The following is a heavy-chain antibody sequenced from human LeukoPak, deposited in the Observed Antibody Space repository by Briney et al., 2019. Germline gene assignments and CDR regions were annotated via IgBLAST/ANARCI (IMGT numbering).Heavy chain of an antibody. CDR2: INPSGGST. D-gene: IGHD4-11*01. CDR1: GFTFSSYA. Sequence: PGGSLRLSCAASGFTFSSYAMHWVRQAPGQGLEWMGIINPSGGSTSYAQKFQGRVTMTTDTSTSTAYMELRSLRSDDTAVYYCARSDYSNYGGEFFDYWGQGTLVTVSS. CDR3: ARSDYSNYGGEFFDY. V-gene: IGHV1-46*01. J-gene: IGHJ4*02.